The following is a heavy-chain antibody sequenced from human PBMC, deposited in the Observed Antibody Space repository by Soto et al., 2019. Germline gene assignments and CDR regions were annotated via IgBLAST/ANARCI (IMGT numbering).Heavy chain of an antibody. D-gene: IGHD3-10*01. Sequence: QMQLLESGGGVVQPGTSLRLSCAAVSGFSFDDYVMHWIRQVPGKGLVWVGGLWRDGSNVHYGDSVRGRFTISRDNSKRTLSLQMNSLRVEDTAVYYCASELRGKTDFDYWGRGTLVTVSS. CDR1: GFSFDDYV. CDR3: ASELRGKTDFDY. CDR2: LWRDGSNV. V-gene: IGHV3-33*01. J-gene: IGHJ4*01.